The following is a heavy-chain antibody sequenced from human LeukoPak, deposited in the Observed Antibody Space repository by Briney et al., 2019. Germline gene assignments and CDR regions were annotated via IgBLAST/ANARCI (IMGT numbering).Heavy chain of an antibody. D-gene: IGHD3-16*02. J-gene: IGHJ4*02. CDR1: AFTLSSYW. CDR3: ARELSREKDY. CDR2: INTDGSST. V-gene: IGHV3-74*01. Sequence: GWSLRLSYAASAFTLSSYWMHWVRQAPGRGLVGVSRINTDGSSTTYVDSVKGRFTISRDNAKNTLYLQMNSLRAEDTAVYYCARELSREKDYWGQGTLVTVSS.